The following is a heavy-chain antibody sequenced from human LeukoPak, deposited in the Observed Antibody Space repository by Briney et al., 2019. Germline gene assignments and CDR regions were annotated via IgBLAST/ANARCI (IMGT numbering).Heavy chain of an antibody. J-gene: IGHJ4*02. CDR3: ARGGIYDYVWGSYRPLDY. Sequence: PGGSLRLSCAASGFTFSSYAMNWVRQAPGKGLEWVSSISSSSSYIYYADSVKGRFTISRDDAKNSLYLQMNSLRAEDTAVYYCARGGIYDYVWGSYRPLDYWGQGTLVTVSS. CDR1: GFTFSSYA. D-gene: IGHD3-16*02. CDR2: ISSSSSYI. V-gene: IGHV3-21*01.